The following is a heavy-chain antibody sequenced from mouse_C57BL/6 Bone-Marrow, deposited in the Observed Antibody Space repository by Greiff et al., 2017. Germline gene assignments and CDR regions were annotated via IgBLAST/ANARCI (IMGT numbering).Heavy chain of an antibody. J-gene: IGHJ2*01. CDR1: GYTFTSYW. Sequence: QVQLQQPGTELVKPGASVKLSCKASGYTFTSYWMPWVKQRPGQGLEWIGNINPSNGGTNYNEKFKSKATLTVDKSSSTAYMQHSSLTSEDSAVYYCAGGGLPYYFDYWGQGTTLTVSS. CDR2: INPSNGGT. V-gene: IGHV1-53*01. D-gene: IGHD6-1*01. CDR3: AGGGLPYYFDY.